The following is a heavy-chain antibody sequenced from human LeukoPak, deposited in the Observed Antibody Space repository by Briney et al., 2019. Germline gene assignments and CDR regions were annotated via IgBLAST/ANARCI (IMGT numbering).Heavy chain of an antibody. Sequence: GGSLILSCAASGLIFCSYWMVWVRQAPGKGLVWVSATNTDGSTTTYADSVKGRFTIARDNARNTVYLQMNSLRVEDTAVYYCYGANVQHWGPGTLVTVHS. J-gene: IGHJ1*01. D-gene: IGHD4-17*01. CDR2: TNTDGSTT. CDR1: GLIFCSYW. CDR3: YGANVQH. V-gene: IGHV3-74*01.